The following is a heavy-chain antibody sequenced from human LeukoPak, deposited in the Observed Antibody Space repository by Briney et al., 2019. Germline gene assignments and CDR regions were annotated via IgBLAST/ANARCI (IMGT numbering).Heavy chain of an antibody. J-gene: IGHJ4*02. V-gene: IGHV3-30*04. CDR1: GFTFSSYP. Sequence: GGSLRLSCTASGFTFSSYPFHWVRQAPGKGLQWVAVIGYDGVNKFYTDSVKGRFTISRDDSKSTLYLQMDSLRADDTVVYYCARDFLRGAPDYLDLWGQGTLVTVSS. CDR2: IGYDGVNK. CDR3: ARDFLRGAPDYLDL. D-gene: IGHD3-10*01.